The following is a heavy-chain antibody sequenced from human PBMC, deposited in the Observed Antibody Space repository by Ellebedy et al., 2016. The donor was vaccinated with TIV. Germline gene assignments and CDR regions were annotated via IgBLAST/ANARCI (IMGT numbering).Heavy chain of an antibody. J-gene: IGHJ4*02. CDR3: ARTSRYAYSSSCDY. CDR1: GYTFMSYS. Sequence: AASVKVSCKASGYTFMSYSIAWVRQAPGPGLEWIGWVSGYNGNTNYAQKVQGRVTMTTDTSTNTAYMELRSLTSDDTAVYFCARTSRYAYSSSCDYWGQGTLVTVSS. V-gene: IGHV1-18*01. D-gene: IGHD6-13*01. CDR2: VSGYNGNT.